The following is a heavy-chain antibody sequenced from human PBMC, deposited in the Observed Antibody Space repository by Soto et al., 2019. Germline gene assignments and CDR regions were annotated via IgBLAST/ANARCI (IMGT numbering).Heavy chain of an antibody. D-gene: IGHD5-18*01. CDR1: GGSISSYY. Sequence: PSGTLSLTCTVSGGSISSYYWSWIRQPPGKGLEWIGYIYYSGSTNYNPSLKSRVTISVDTSKNQFSLKLSSVTAADTAVYYCARDRGYSYGDFDYWGQGTLLTVSS. CDR2: IYYSGST. J-gene: IGHJ4*02. V-gene: IGHV4-59*01. CDR3: ARDRGYSYGDFDY.